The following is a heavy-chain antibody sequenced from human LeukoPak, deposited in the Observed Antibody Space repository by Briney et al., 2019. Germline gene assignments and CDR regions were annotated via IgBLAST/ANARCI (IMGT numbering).Heavy chain of an antibody. CDR1: GYTFTSYD. CDR3: ARDSSVRDEAWWFNP. J-gene: IGHJ5*02. D-gene: IGHD3-10*01. V-gene: IGHV1-8*03. CDR2: MNPNSGNT. Sequence: ASVKVSCKASGYTFTSYDINWVRQATGQGLEWMGWMNPNSGNTGYAQKFQGRVTITRNTSISTAYMELSSLRSEDTAVYYCARDSSVRDEAWWFNPWGQGTLVTVSS.